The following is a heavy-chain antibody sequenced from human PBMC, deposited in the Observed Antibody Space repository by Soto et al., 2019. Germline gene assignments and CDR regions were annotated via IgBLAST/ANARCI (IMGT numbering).Heavy chain of an antibody. Sequence: RASVKVSCKASGYTFTGYYMHWVRQAPGQGLEWMGWINPNSGGTNYAQKFQGRVTMTRDTSISTAYMELSRLRSDDTAVYYCARELIVVVPAAIAAVDYWGQGTLVTVSS. D-gene: IGHD2-2*01. CDR2: INPNSGGT. J-gene: IGHJ4*02. CDR3: ARELIVVVPAAIAAVDY. V-gene: IGHV1-2*02. CDR1: GYTFTGYY.